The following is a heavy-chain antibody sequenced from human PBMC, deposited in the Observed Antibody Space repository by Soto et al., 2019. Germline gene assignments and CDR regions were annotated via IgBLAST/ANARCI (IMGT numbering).Heavy chain of an antibody. CDR2: IIPILGIA. CDR1: GGTFSSYT. V-gene: IGHV1-69*02. Sequence: ASVKVSCKASGGTFSSYTISWVRQAPGQGLEWMGRIIPILGIANYAQKFQGRVTITADKSTSTAYMELSSLRSEDTAVYYCARGGPDYGDYVYFQHWGQGTLVTVSS. J-gene: IGHJ1*01. D-gene: IGHD4-17*01. CDR3: ARGGPDYGDYVYFQH.